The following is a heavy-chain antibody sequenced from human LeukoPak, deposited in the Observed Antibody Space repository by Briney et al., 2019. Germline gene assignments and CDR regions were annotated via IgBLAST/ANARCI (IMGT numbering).Heavy chain of an antibody. CDR3: ATVSEY. V-gene: IGHV3-74*01. J-gene: IGHJ1*01. Sequence: PGRSLRLSCAASGFTVSSSAMSSVRHAPGKGLEWVSGINNDGTATYYADSVKGRFTISRDNARNTVYLQMNGLRAEDTTVYYCATVSEYWGRGTLVTVSS. CDR1: GFTVSSSA. CDR2: INNDGTAT.